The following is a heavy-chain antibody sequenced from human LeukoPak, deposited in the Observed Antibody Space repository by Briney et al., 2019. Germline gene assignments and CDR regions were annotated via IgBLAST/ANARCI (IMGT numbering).Heavy chain of an antibody. Sequence: ASVKVSCKASGGTFSSYAISWVRQAPGQGPEWMGGIIPIFGTANYAQKFQGRVTITADESTSTAYMELSSLRSEDTAVYYCARESPPGRGDFWSGYFDYWGQGTLVTVSS. CDR2: IIPIFGTA. V-gene: IGHV1-69*13. CDR1: GGTFSSYA. D-gene: IGHD3-3*01. CDR3: ARESPPGRGDFWSGYFDY. J-gene: IGHJ4*02.